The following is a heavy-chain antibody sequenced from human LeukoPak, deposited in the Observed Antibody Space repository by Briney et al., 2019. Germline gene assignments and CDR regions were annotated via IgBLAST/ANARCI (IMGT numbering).Heavy chain of an antibody. Sequence: ASVKVSCKASGYTFTGYYMQWVGQAPGHASEWIGRMNPKYGLTWYAQKFHVRDTMTRHTSISTDYMELSRLRSDDTAVYCCARDWRVATIPLPYFDYWGGRTVVTFSS. CDR2: MNPKYGLT. CDR1: GYTFTGYY. CDR3: ARDWRVATIPLPYFDY. J-gene: IGHJ4*02. D-gene: IGHD5-12*01. V-gene: IGHV1-2*06.